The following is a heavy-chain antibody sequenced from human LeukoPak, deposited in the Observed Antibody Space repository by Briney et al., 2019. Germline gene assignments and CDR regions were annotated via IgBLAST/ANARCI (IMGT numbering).Heavy chain of an antibody. CDR1: GGSLSSGGYY. CDR3: ARDKSQYCSSTSCAQGYYYYMDV. D-gene: IGHD2-2*01. V-gene: IGHV4-30-2*01. CDR2: IYHSGST. J-gene: IGHJ6*03. Sequence: PSETLSLTCTVSGGSLSSGGYYWSWIRQPPGRGLEWIGYIYHSGSTYYNPSLKSRVTISVDRSNNQFSLKLSSVTAADTAVYYCARDKSQYCSSTSCAQGYYYYMDVWGKGTTVTVSS.